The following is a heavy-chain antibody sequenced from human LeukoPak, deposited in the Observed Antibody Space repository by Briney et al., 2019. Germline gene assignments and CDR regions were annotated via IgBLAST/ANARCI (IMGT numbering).Heavy chain of an antibody. CDR3: AKAVGATMRGGLDY. V-gene: IGHV3-23*01. D-gene: IGHD1-26*01. CDR1: GFTFSSYA. Sequence: GGSLRLSCAASGFTFSSYAMSWVRQAPGKGLEWVSAISGSGGSTYYADSVKGRFTISRDNSKNTLYLQMNSLRAEDTAVYYCAKAVGATMRGGLDYWGQGTLVTVSS. J-gene: IGHJ4*02. CDR2: ISGSGGST.